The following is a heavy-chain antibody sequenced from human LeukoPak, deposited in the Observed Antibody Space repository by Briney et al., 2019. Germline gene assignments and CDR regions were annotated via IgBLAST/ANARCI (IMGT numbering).Heavy chain of an antibody. CDR3: ASGDANTAAAFDI. J-gene: IGHJ3*02. D-gene: IGHD4-17*01. V-gene: IGHV4-4*07. CDR1: GGSISSYY. Sequence: PSDTLSLTYTVSGGSISSYYWNWIRQPAGKGLEWIGRIYTSGSTNYNYNPSLKSRVTMPVDTSKNQFSLKLSSVTAADTAVYYCASGDANTAAAFDIWGQGTMVTVSS. CDR2: IYTSGSTNY.